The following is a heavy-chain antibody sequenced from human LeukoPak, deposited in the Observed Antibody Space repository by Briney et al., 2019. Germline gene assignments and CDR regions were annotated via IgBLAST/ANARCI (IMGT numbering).Heavy chain of an antibody. CDR2: INPNSGGT. D-gene: IGHD2-2*01. CDR3: ARDADCSSSSCYDGG. V-gene: IGHV1-2*06. J-gene: IGHJ4*02. Sequence: ASVKVSCKASGYTFTGYYMHWVRQAPGQGLEWMGRINPNSGGTNYAQKFQGRVTMTRDTSLSTAYMELSRLRSDDTAVYYCARDADCSSSSCYDGGWGQGTLVTVSS. CDR1: GYTFTGYY.